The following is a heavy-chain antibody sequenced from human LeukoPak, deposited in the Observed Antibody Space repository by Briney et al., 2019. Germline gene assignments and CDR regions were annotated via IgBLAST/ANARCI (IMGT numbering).Heavy chain of an antibody. CDR2: SSWNSGSI. Sequence: GRSLRLSCAASGFTFDGYAMHWVRQAPGKGLEWVSGSSWNSGSIGYADSVKGRFTISGDNAKNSLYLQMNSLRAEDTALYYCAKDTGRTYYYDSSGFFDYWGQGTLVTVSS. CDR1: GFTFDGYA. D-gene: IGHD3-22*01. V-gene: IGHV3-9*01. CDR3: AKDTGRTYYYDSSGFFDY. J-gene: IGHJ4*02.